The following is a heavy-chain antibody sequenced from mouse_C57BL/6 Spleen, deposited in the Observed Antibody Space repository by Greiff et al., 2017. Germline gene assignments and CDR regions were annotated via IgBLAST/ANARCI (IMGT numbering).Heavy chain of an antibody. CDR1: GFNIKDDY. CDR2: IDPENGDT. CDR3: TGLPHAMDY. D-gene: IGHD2-2*01. Sequence: LVESGAELVRPGASVKLSCTASGFNIKDDYMHWVKQRPEQGLEWIGWIDPENGDTEYASKFQGKATITADTSSNTAYLQLSSLTSEDTAVYYCTGLPHAMDYWGQGTSVTVSS. V-gene: IGHV14-4*01. J-gene: IGHJ4*01.